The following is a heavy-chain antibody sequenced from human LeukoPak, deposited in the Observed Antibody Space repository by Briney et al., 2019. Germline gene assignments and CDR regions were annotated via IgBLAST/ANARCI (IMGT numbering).Heavy chain of an antibody. CDR2: IYYSGST. J-gene: IGHJ4*02. Sequence: SETLCLTCTVSGGSISSYYWSWIRQPPGKGPEWIGYIYYSGSTNYNPSLKSRVTISVDTSKNQFSLKLSSVTAADTAVYYCARAGSGGGYFDYWGQGTLVTVSS. CDR1: GGSISSYY. V-gene: IGHV4-59*01. D-gene: IGHD2-15*01. CDR3: ARAGSGGGYFDY.